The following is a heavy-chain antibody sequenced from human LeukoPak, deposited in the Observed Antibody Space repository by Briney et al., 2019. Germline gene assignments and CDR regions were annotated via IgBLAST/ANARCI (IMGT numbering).Heavy chain of an antibody. J-gene: IGHJ4*02. CDR2: INTDGSGT. V-gene: IGHV3-74*01. CDR3: ARDGLAAARDY. D-gene: IGHD6-13*01. Sequence: PGGSLRLSCAASGFTFSRYWMHWVRQAPGKGLVWVSRINTDGSGTSYADSAKGRFTISRDNAKNTLYLQMNSLRAEDTAVYYCARDGLAAARDYWGQGTLVTVSS. CDR1: GFTFSRYW.